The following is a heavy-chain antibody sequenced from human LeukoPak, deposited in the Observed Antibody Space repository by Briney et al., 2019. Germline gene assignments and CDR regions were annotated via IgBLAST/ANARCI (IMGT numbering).Heavy chain of an antibody. D-gene: IGHD6-13*01. Sequence: SVKVSCKASGGTFSSYAISWVRQAPGQGLEWMGGIIPIFGTANYAQKFQGRVTITADESTSTAYMELSSLRSEDTAVYYCARDLGAGIAAAGTFDYWGQGTLVTVSS. CDR3: ARDLGAGIAAAGTFDY. CDR1: GGTFSSYA. V-gene: IGHV1-69*01. J-gene: IGHJ4*02. CDR2: IIPIFGTA.